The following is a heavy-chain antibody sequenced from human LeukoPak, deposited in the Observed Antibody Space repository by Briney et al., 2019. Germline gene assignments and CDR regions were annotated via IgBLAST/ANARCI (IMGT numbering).Heavy chain of an antibody. D-gene: IGHD2-8*01. CDR2: IQNDGSNE. CDR3: AKDRCSNGIGCYYYYMAV. CDR1: GFTFRSYG. Sequence: PGGSLRLSCAASGFTFRSYGMHWVRQAPGKGLEWVAYIQNDGSNEQYADSVKGRFSISRDSSKNILYLQMNSLRAEDTAVYYCAKDRCSNGIGCYYYYMAVWGKGTTVTISS. V-gene: IGHV3-30*02. J-gene: IGHJ6*03.